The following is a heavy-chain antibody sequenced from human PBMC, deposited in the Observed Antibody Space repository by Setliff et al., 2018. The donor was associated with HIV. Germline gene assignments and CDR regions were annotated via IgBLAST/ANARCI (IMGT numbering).Heavy chain of an antibody. D-gene: IGHD2-15*01. V-gene: IGHV1-69*10. CDR1: GTTFSTYV. CDR3: ARDHQTLLWFDY. Sequence: SVKVSCKASGTTFSTYVISWVRQAPGQGLEWMGGIIPILGTQKYAQKFQGRVTFTADMSTSTAYMELNGLRSEDTAVYYCARDHQTLLWFDYWGQGTLVTVSS. J-gene: IGHJ4*02. CDR2: IIPILGTQ.